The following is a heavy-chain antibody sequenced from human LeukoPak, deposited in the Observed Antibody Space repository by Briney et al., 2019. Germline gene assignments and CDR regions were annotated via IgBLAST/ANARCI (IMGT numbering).Heavy chain of an antibody. CDR1: GYTFTSYD. D-gene: IGHD3-10*01. Sequence: ASVKVSCKASGYTFTSYDINWVRQATGQGLEWMEWMNPNSGNTGYAQKFQGRVTMTRNTSISTAYMELSSLRSEDTAVYYCARVLLWFGELGYPPHRLLDYWGQGTLVTVSS. CDR2: MNPNSGNT. CDR3: ARVLLWFGELGYPPHRLLDY. V-gene: IGHV1-8*01. J-gene: IGHJ4*02.